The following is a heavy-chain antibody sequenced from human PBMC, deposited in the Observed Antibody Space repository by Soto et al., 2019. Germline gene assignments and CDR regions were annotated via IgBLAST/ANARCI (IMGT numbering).Heavy chain of an antibody. Sequence: GGSLRLSCAASGFSFSTYGMHWVRQAPGKGLEWVAVIRYEGRNEYYADSVKGRFTISRDISTNTLFLQMNSLRADDTAVKYWARDWPSQCFAYWGREPRSPSP. V-gene: IGHV3-33*02. CDR2: IRYEGRNE. J-gene: IGHJ4*02. CDR1: GFSFSTYG. D-gene: IGHD6-19*01. CDR3: ARDWPSQCFAY.